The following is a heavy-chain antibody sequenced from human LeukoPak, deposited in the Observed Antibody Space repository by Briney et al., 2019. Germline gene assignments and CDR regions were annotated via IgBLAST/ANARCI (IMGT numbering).Heavy chain of an antibody. CDR2: ISYDGSNK. CDR1: GFTFSSYA. Sequence: PGGSLRLSCAASGFTFSSYAMHWVRQAPGKGLEWVAVISYDGSNKYYADSVKGRFTISRDNSKNTLYLQMNSLRAEDTAVYYCAKERLLSLYHFDCWGQGTLVTVSS. D-gene: IGHD3-22*01. J-gene: IGHJ4*02. CDR3: AKERLLSLYHFDC. V-gene: IGHV3-30*18.